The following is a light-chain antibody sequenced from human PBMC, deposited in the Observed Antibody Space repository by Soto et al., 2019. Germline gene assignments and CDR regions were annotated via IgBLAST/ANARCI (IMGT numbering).Light chain of an antibody. Sequence: EIVLKQSPATLSVSPGERVTLSCRASQNLHSFLNWYQQRPGQAPRPLIYDGSKRAAGVPDRISGDGSGTDYTLTISSLEPEDFAVYYCQQRTRWPMTFGQGTLLE. J-gene: IGKJ5*01. V-gene: IGKV3-11*01. CDR3: QQRTRWPMT. CDR2: DGS. CDR1: QNLHSF.